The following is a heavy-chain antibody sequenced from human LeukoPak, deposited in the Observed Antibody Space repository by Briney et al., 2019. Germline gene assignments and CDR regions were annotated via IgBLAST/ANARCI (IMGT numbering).Heavy chain of an antibody. V-gene: IGHV3-7*05. CDR1: GFTFRSSW. CDR2: IEQDGSEK. D-gene: IGHD2-15*01. CDR3: ARGLLLLDY. J-gene: IGHJ4*02. Sequence: GGSLRLSCAASGFTFRSSWRSWVRQAPGKGLEWVANIEQDGSEKYYVDSVKGRFTISRDNAENSLYLQMNSLRAEDTAVYYCARGLLLLDYWGQGTLVTVSS.